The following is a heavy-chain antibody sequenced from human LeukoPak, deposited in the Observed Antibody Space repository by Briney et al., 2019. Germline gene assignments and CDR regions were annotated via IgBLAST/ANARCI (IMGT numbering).Heavy chain of an antibody. CDR2: IYHSGST. Sequence: PSETLSLTCTVSGYSISSGYYWGWIRQPPGKGLEWIGSIYHSGSTYYNPSLKSRVTISVDTSKNRFSLKLSSVTAADTAVYYCARESYDSSGLDYWGQGTLVTVSS. CDR1: GYSISSGYY. V-gene: IGHV4-38-2*02. CDR3: ARESYDSSGLDY. D-gene: IGHD3-22*01. J-gene: IGHJ4*02.